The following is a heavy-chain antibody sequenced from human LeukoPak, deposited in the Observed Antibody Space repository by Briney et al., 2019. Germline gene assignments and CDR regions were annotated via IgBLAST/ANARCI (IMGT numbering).Heavy chain of an antibody. J-gene: IGHJ6*03. CDR2: IYYSGST. Sequence: SETLSLTCTVSGGSISSSSYYWGWIRQPPGKGREWIGSIYYSGSTYYNPSLKSRVTISVDTSKNQFSLKLSSVTAAATAVYYCARLGGSYFRDYYYYMDVWGKGTTVTVSS. CDR3: ARLGGSYFRDYYYYMDV. D-gene: IGHD1-26*01. V-gene: IGHV4-39*01. CDR1: GGSISSSSYY.